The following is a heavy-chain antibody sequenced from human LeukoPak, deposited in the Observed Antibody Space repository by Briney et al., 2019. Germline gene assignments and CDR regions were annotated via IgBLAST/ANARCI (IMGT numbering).Heavy chain of an antibody. D-gene: IGHD3-10*01. J-gene: IGHJ6*04. CDR2: ISSSGSTI. CDR1: GFTFRSYE. Sequence: EGSLRLPCAASGFTFRSYEMNWVRQAPGKGLEWVSYISSSGSTIYYADSVKGRFTISRDNAKNSLYLQMNSLRAEDTAVYYCARDKVENYYGSGGSPLMDVWGKGTTVTVSS. V-gene: IGHV3-48*03. CDR3: ARDKVENYYGSGGSPLMDV.